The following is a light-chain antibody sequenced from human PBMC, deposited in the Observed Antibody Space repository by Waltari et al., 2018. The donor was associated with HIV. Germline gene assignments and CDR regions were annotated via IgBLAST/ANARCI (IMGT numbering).Light chain of an antibody. CDR2: EVT. CDR1: NSDIGTYDY. CDR3: SSFANRDGFYVL. J-gene: IGLJ2*01. V-gene: IGLV2-8*01. Sequence: QSALTQPPSASGSPGQSVTLSCTGTNSDIGTYDYVSWYQQHHGKAPQLVISEVTKRPSGVSDRFSGSKSGNTAFLTVSGLQAEDEADYYCSSFANRDGFYVLFGGGTRLTVL.